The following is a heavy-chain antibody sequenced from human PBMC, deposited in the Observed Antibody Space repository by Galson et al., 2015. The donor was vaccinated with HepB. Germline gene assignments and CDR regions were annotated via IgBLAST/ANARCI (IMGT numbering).Heavy chain of an antibody. D-gene: IGHD5-12*01. CDR3: ARLTPTLVDIVATSGGY. V-gene: IGHV5-10-1*01. Sequence: QSGAEVKKPGESLRISCKGSGSSFTSYWISWVRQMPGKGLEWMGRIDPSDSYTNYSPSFQGHVTISADKSISTAYLQWSSLKASDTAMYYCARLTPTLVDIVATSGGYWGQGTLVTVSS. CDR1: GSSFTSYW. CDR2: IDPSDSYT. J-gene: IGHJ4*02.